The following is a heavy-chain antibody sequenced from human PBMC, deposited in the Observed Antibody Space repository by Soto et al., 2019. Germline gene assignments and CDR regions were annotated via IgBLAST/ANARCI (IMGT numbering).Heavy chain of an antibody. CDR1: GYSFTSYW. CDR3: AIHMRGVDGYSNDAFDI. D-gene: IGHD4-4*01. J-gene: IGHJ3*02. Sequence: GESLKISYKGSGYSFTSYWIGLVRQIPGKGLEWMGIIYPGDSDTRYSPSFQGQVTIPAGKSISTAYLQWSSLKASDTAMYYCAIHMRGVDGYSNDAFDIWGQGTMVTVSS. CDR2: IYPGDSDT. V-gene: IGHV5-51*01.